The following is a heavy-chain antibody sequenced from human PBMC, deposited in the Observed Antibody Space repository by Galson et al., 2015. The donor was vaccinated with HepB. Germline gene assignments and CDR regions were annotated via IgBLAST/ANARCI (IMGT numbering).Heavy chain of an antibody. V-gene: IGHV3-9*01. CDR1: GFTFDDYA. J-gene: IGHJ6*02. CDR2: ISWNSGSI. Sequence: SLRLSCAASGFTFDDYAMHWVRQAPGKGLEWVSGISWNSGSIGYADSVKGRFTISRDNSKNTLYLQMNSLRAEDTAVYYCARNRVVPAAIQGDRLSDGMDVWGQGTTVTVSS. CDR3: ARNRVVPAAIQGDRLSDGMDV. D-gene: IGHD2-2*02.